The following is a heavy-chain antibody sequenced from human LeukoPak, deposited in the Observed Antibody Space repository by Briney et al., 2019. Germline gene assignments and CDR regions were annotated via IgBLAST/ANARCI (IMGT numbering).Heavy chain of an antibody. V-gene: IGHV4-59*12. Sequence: PSETLSLTCTVSGGSISSYYWSWIRQPPGKGLEWIGYIYYSGSTNYNPSLKSRVTISVDTSKNQFSLKLSSVTAADTAVYYCARVDGDYGVYYFDYWGQGTLVTVSS. CDR1: GGSISSYY. D-gene: IGHD4-17*01. CDR3: ARVDGDYGVYYFDY. J-gene: IGHJ4*02. CDR2: IYYSGST.